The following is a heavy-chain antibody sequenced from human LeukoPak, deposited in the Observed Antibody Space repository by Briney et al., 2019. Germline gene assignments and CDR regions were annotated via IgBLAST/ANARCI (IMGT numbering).Heavy chain of an antibody. Sequence: SETLSLTCAVYGGSFSGYYWSWIRQPPGKGLEWIGEINHSGSTDYNPSLKSRVTISVDTSKNQFSLKLSSVTAADTAVYYCARGRFDYTFDYWGQGTLVTVSS. CDR3: ARGRFDYTFDY. CDR2: INHSGST. CDR1: GGSFSGYY. J-gene: IGHJ4*02. V-gene: IGHV4-34*01. D-gene: IGHD3-9*01.